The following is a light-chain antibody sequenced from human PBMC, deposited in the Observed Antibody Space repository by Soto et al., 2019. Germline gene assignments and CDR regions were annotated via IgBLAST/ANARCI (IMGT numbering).Light chain of an antibody. CDR2: DAS. CDR1: QSISSW. Sequence: DIQMTQSPSTLSASVGDRVTITCRASQSISSWLAWYQQKPGKAPKLLIYDASSLESGVPSRFSGSGSGTEFTLTHSSLQPDDFATYYYQQYNSYSGTFGQGTKVEIK. V-gene: IGKV1-5*01. CDR3: QQYNSYSGT. J-gene: IGKJ1*01.